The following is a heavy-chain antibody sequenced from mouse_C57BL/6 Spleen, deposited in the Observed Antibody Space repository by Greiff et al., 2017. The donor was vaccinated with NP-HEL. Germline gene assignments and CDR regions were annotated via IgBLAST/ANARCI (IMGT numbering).Heavy chain of an antibody. J-gene: IGHJ4*01. CDR2: INPNNGGT. CDR3: AREHYSNYNYAMDY. V-gene: IGHV1-18*01. CDR1: GYTFTDYN. Sequence: EVQLQQSGPELVKPGASVKIPCKASGYTFTDYNMDWVKQSHGKSLEWIGDINPNNGGTIYNQKFKGKATLTVDKSSSTAYMELRSLTSEDTAVYYCAREHYSNYNYAMDYWGQGTSVTVSS. D-gene: IGHD2-5*01.